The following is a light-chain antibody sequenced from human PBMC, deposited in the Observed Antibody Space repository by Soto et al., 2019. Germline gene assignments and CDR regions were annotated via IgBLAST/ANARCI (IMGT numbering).Light chain of an antibody. Sequence: DIQMTQTPTSVSGSVGGRVTITCRASQGISSWLAWYQQRPGQAPRLLIYDASRRDIGVPARFSGSGSGTDFTLAISGLEPADFAVYFCHQYGTSPQTFGQGTKVDIK. CDR3: HQYGTSPQT. CDR2: DAS. V-gene: IGKV1-12*01. CDR1: QGISSW. J-gene: IGKJ1*01.